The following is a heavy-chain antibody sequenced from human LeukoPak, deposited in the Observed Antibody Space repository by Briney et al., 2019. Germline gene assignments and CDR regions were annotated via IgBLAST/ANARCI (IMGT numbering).Heavy chain of an antibody. D-gene: IGHD2-15*01. CDR1: GYTFTSYG. CDR2: ISAYNGNT. V-gene: IGHV1-18*01. J-gene: IGHJ5*02. CDR3: ARSLQDIVVVVAATYWFDP. Sequence: ASVKVSCKASGYTFTSYGISWVRQAPGQGLEWMGWISAYNGNTNYAQKLQGRVTITRDTSASTAYMELSSLRSEDTAVYHCARSLQDIVVVVAATYWFDPWGQGTLVTVSS.